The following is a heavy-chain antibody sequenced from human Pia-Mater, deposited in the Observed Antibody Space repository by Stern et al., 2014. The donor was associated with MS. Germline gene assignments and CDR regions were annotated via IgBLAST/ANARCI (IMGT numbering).Heavy chain of an antibody. CDR2: IIPIFGTA. V-gene: IGHV1-69*06. D-gene: IGHD5-24*01. CDR1: GGTFSSYA. J-gene: IGHJ3*02. Sequence: VQLVESGAEVNKPGSSVKVSCKASGGTFSSYAISWVRQPPGQGLEWMAGIIPIFGTANYAQKFQGRVTITADKSPSTAYMELSSLRSEDTAVYYCARDYGMTTTTGAFDIWGQGTMVTVSS. CDR3: ARDYGMTTTTGAFDI.